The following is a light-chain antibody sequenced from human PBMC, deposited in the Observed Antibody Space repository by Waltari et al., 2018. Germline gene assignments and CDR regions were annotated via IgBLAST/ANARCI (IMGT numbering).Light chain of an antibody. CDR2: ENT. Sequence: QSVLTQPPSVSAAPGQRVTISCSGGSSNIGNNYVSWYRQFPGTAPKLLIYENTGRPAGIPGRCSGSKSGTSATLDIIGLQAGDEADYYCGTWDSSLSGAVFGGGTHLTVL. CDR1: SSNIGNNY. V-gene: IGLV1-51*02. J-gene: IGLJ7*01. CDR3: GTWDSSLSGAV.